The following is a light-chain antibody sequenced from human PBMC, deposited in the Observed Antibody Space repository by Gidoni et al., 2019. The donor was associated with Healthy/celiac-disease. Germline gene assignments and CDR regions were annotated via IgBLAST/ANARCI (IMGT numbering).Light chain of an antibody. CDR3: QTWGTGTVV. V-gene: IGLV4-69*01. CDR2: LNSDGSH. Sequence: QLVLPPSPSASASLAASVKLTCTLSSGHSSYAIAWHQQQPEKGPRYLMKLNSDGSHSKGDGIPDRFSGSSSGAERYLTISSLQSEDEADYYCQTWGTGTVVFGGGTKLTVL. J-gene: IGLJ2*01. CDR1: SGHSSYA.